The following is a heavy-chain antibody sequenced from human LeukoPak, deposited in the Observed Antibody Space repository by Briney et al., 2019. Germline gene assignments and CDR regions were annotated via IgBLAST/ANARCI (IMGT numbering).Heavy chain of an antibody. CDR3: ARAAMVRGVIISPRNAFDI. D-gene: IGHD3-10*01. Sequence: GASVKVSCNASGGTFSSYAISWVRQAPGQGLEWMGRIIPILGIANYAQKFQGRVTITADKSTSTAYMELSSLRSEDTAVYYCARAAMVRGVIISPRNAFDIWGQGTMVTVSS. J-gene: IGHJ3*02. CDR2: IIPILGIA. V-gene: IGHV1-69*04. CDR1: GGTFSSYA.